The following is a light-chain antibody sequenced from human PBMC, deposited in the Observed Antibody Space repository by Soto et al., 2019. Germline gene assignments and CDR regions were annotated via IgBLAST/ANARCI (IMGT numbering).Light chain of an antibody. CDR3: QQYNSFFIT. J-gene: IGKJ5*01. Sequence: DIQITQSPSTLSASVGDRVTITCRASQSLNNWLAWYQQKPGKAPKLLIYDASSLKSGVPSRFSGSGSGTEFTLTISSLQPDDFGTYYCQQYNSFFITFGQGTRLEIK. CDR2: DAS. V-gene: IGKV1-5*01. CDR1: QSLNNW.